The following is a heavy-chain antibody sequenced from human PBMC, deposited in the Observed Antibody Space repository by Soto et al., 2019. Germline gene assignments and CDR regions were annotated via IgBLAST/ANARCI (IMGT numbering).Heavy chain of an antibody. CDR2: IKQDGSEK. D-gene: IGHD2-2*02. CDR1: GFTFSSYW. Sequence: ESGGGLVQPGGSLRLSCAASGFTFSSYWMSWVRQAPGKGLEWVANIKQDGSEKYYVDSVKGRFTISRDNAKNSLYLQMNSLRAEDTAVYYCARDSSVVVPAAIGGNFDYWGQGTLVTVSS. J-gene: IGHJ4*02. CDR3: ARDSSVVVPAAIGGNFDY. V-gene: IGHV3-7*03.